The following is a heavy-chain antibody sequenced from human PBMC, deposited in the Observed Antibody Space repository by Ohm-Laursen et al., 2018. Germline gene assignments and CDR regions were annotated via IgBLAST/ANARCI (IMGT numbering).Heavy chain of an antibody. J-gene: IGHJ6*02. CDR2: ISWNSGSI. V-gene: IGHV3-9*01. D-gene: IGHD6-19*01. CDR1: GFTFDDYA. CDR3: AKAIAVAARDYYYAMDV. Sequence: SSLRLSCAASGFTFDDYAMHWVRQTPGRGLEWVSGISWNSGSIGYADSVKGRFTISRDNAKNSLYLQMNSLRAEDTALYYCAKAIAVAARDYYYAMDVWGQGTTVTVSS.